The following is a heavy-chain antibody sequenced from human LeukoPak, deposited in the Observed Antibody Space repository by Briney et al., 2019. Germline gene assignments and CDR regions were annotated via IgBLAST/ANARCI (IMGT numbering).Heavy chain of an antibody. J-gene: IGHJ4*02. CDR3: ARGDPSGRPGIAFDY. D-gene: IGHD1-26*01. CDR2: LHYSENT. CDR1: GGSISPYY. V-gene: IGHV4-59*01. Sequence: PSETLSLTCTVSGGSISPYYWSWIRQPPGKGLEWIGHLHYSENTRYSPSLKSRVTISEDTSKTQFSLKLTSVTAADTAVHYCARGDPSGRPGIAFDYWGRGTLVTVSS.